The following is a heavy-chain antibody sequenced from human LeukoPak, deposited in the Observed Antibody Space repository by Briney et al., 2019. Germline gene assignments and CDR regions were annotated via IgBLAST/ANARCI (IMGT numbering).Heavy chain of an antibody. V-gene: IGHV1-69*01. CDR3: ARVPGYSYDPPFDY. Sequence: ASVKVSCKASGGTFSSYAISWVRQAPGQGLEWMGGIIPIFGTANYAQKFQGRVTITADESTSTAYMELSSLRSEGTAVYYCARVPGYSYDPPFDYWGQGTLVTVSS. D-gene: IGHD5-18*01. CDR2: IIPIFGTA. CDR1: GGTFSSYA. J-gene: IGHJ4*02.